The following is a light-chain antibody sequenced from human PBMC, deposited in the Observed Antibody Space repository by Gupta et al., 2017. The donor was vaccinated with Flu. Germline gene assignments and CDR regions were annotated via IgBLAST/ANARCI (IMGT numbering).Light chain of an antibody. V-gene: IGKV3-20*01. CDR2: AAS. CDR3: HQCGSSPWT. J-gene: IGKJ1*01. CDR1: QSVSSSS. Sequence: ERATLSCRASQSVSSSSFAWYQQKTGQAPRLLIFAASYRVTGTPDRFSGSGSGTDFTLTISRLEPEDFAVYYCHQCGSSPWTFGQGTKVEIK.